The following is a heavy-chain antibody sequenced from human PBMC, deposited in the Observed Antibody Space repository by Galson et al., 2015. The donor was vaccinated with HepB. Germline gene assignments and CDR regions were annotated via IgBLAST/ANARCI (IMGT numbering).Heavy chain of an antibody. D-gene: IGHD2-2*01. CDR2: MNPNSGNT. Sequence: SVKVSCTASGYTFTSYDINWVRQATGQGLEWMGWMNPNSGNTGYAQKFQGRVTMTRNTSISTAYMKLSSLRSEDTAVYYCARGPPIVVVPAAHPYYYYYYMDVWGKGTTVTVSS. V-gene: IGHV1-8*01. CDR3: ARGPPIVVVPAAHPYYYYYYMDV. J-gene: IGHJ6*03. CDR1: GYTFTSYD.